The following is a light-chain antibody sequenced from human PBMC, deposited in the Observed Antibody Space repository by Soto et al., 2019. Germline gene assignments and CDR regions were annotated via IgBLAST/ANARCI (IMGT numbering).Light chain of an antibody. CDR3: QVWDSSSDHRV. J-gene: IGLJ3*02. CDR1: NIGSKS. V-gene: IGLV3-21*02. CDR2: DDS. Sequence: SYELTQPPSVSVAPGQTARITCGGNNIGSKSVHWYQQKPGQAPVLVVYDDSGRPSGITERFSGSNSGNTATLTISRVEAGDEADYYCQVWDSSSDHRVFGGGTKLTVL.